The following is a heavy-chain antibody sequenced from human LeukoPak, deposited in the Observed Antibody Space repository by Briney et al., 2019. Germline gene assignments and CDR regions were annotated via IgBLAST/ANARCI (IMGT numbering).Heavy chain of an antibody. CDR3: AKEGGDSGYDWGDYFDY. D-gene: IGHD5-12*01. CDR1: GFTFSSYA. V-gene: IGHV3-23*01. CDR2: ISGSGGST. J-gene: IGHJ4*02. Sequence: GGSLRLSCAASGFTFSSYAMGWVRQAPGKGLEWVSAISGSGGSTYYADSVKGRFTISRDNSKNTLYLQMNSLRAEDTAVYYCAKEGGDSGYDWGDYFDYWAREPWSPSPQ.